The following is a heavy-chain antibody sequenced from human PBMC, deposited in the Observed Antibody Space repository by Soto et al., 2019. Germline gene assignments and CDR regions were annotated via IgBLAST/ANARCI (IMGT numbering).Heavy chain of an antibody. CDR2: ISGSGGST. D-gene: IGHD2-2*03. CDR1: GFTFSSYA. V-gene: IGHV3-23*01. CDR3: AKDPGYCSSTSCYDYFGY. J-gene: IGHJ4*02. Sequence: EVQLLESGGGLVQPGGSLRLSCAASGFTFSSYAMSWVRQAPGKGLEWVSAISGSGGSTYYADSVKGRFTISRDNSKNTLYLQMNSLRAEDTAVYYCAKDPGYCSSTSCYDYFGYWGQGTLVTVSA.